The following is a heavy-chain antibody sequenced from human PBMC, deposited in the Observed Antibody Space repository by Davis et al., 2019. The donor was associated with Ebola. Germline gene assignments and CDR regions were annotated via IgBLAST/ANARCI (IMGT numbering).Heavy chain of an antibody. CDR1: GFTFSSYW. D-gene: IGHD5-12*01. CDR3: ARAQGAYSGYGTYYYYGMDV. J-gene: IGHJ6*02. CDR2: INSDGSST. Sequence: GESLKISCAASGFTFSSYWMHWVRQAPGKGLVWVSRINSDGSSTSYADSVKGRFTISRDNAKNTLYLQMNSLRAEDTAVYYCARAQGAYSGYGTYYYYGMDVWGQGTTVTVSS. V-gene: IGHV3-74*01.